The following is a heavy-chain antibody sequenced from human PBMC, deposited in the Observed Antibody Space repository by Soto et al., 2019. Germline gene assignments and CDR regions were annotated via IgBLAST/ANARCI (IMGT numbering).Heavy chain of an antibody. J-gene: IGHJ6*02. D-gene: IGHD2-15*01. CDR2: ISGSGGST. V-gene: IGHV3-23*01. CDR3: AKWSGGPHYYYYGMDV. CDR1: GFTFSSYA. Sequence: EVQLLESGGGLVQPGGSLRLSCAASGFTFSSYAMSWVRQAPGKGLEWVSAISGSGGSTYYADSVKGRFTISRDNSKNTLYLQMNRLRAEDTAVDYCAKWSGGPHYYYYGMDVWGQGTTVTVSS.